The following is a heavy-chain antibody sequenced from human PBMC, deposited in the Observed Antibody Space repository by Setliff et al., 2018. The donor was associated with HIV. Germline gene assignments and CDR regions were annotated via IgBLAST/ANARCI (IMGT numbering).Heavy chain of an antibody. V-gene: IGHV3-33*01. Sequence: GGSLRLSCEAPGFTFSVHGMHWVRQAPGKGLEWLAVIWYDGGKKYYADSVKGRFTISRDDSKNTLYLQMNSLRAEDTAVYYCARGQFRLRPDSLDLWGRGTLVTVSS. D-gene: IGHD2-21*02. CDR3: ARGQFRLRPDSLDL. J-gene: IGHJ3*01. CDR2: IWYDGGKK. CDR1: GFTFSVHG.